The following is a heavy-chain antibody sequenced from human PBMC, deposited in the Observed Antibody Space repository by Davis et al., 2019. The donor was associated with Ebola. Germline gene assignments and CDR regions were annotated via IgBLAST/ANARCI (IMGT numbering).Heavy chain of an antibody. Sequence: PGGSLRLSCAASGFTFSSYWMSWVRQAPGKGLEWVSYISSSGSTIYYADSVKGRFTISRDNAKNSLYLQMNSLRAEDTAVYYCARVGQYQLLDYGMDVWGQGTTVTVSS. J-gene: IGHJ6*02. CDR2: ISSSGSTI. V-gene: IGHV3-48*04. CDR1: GFTFSSYW. CDR3: ARVGQYQLLDYGMDV. D-gene: IGHD2-2*01.